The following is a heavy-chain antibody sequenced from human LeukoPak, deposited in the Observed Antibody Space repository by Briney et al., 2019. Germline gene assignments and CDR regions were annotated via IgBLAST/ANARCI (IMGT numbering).Heavy chain of an antibody. Sequence: PGGSLRLSCAASGFTFRRHWMHWVRHAPGKGLVWVSRINGDGSATYYADSVKGRFSISRDNPKNTLYLHMYSLRADDTAVYYCAREEEMATNTDYWGQGTLVTVSS. J-gene: IGHJ4*02. D-gene: IGHD5-24*01. V-gene: IGHV3-74*01. CDR1: GFTFRRHW. CDR2: INGDGSAT. CDR3: AREEEMATNTDY.